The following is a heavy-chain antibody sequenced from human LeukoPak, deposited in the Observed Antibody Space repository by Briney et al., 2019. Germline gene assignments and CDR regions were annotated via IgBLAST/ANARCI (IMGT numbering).Heavy chain of an antibody. CDR2: ISYDGSNK. V-gene: IGHV3-30*04. J-gene: IGHJ3*02. CDR1: GFTFSSYA. Sequence: GGSLRLSCAASGFTFSSYAMHWVRQAPGKGLEWVAVISYDGSNKYYADSVEGRFTISRDNSKNTLYLQMNSLRAEDTAVYYCARGLRWRPDAFDIWGQGTMVTVSS. D-gene: IGHD4-23*01. CDR3: ARGLRWRPDAFDI.